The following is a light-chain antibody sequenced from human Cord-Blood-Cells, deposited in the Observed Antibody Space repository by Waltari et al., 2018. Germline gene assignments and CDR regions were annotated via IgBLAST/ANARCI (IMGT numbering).Light chain of an antibody. Sequence: QSALTQPASVSGSPGQSITISCTGTSSDVGGYNYVSWYQQHPGKAPKLMIYEVSNRPSGVSNRFSGSKSGNTASRTSSGLQAEDEADYYCSSYTSSSTLVFGTGTKVTVL. CDR3: SSYTSSSTLV. CDR1: SSDVGGYNY. CDR2: EVS. J-gene: IGLJ1*01. V-gene: IGLV2-14*01.